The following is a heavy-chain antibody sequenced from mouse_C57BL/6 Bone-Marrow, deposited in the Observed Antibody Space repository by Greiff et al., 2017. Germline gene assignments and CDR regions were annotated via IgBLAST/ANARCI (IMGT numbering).Heavy chain of an antibody. V-gene: IGHV1-82*01. CDR2: IYPGDGDT. CDR1: GYAFSSSW. D-gene: IGHD3-2*02. Sequence: VQLQQSGPELVKPGASVKISCKASGYAFSSSWLNWVKQRPGKGLEWIGRIYPGDGDTNYNGKFKGKATLTADKSSSTAYMQLSSLTSEDSAVYFCASPDSSGYIYAMDYWGQGTSVTVSS. J-gene: IGHJ4*01. CDR3: ASPDSSGYIYAMDY.